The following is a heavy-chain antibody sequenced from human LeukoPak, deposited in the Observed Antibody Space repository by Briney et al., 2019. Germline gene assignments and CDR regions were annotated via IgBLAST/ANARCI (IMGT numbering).Heavy chain of an antibody. V-gene: IGHV3-48*03. Sequence: GGSLRLSCAVPEITFSTYEMNWVRQAPGKGLEWVSSITSSGSATYYTDSVKGRFTISRDNAKNSLYLQMNSLRGEDTAVYYCATDKGYWGQGTLVTVSS. J-gene: IGHJ4*02. D-gene: IGHD2-15*01. CDR1: EITFSTYE. CDR2: ITSSGSAT. CDR3: ATDKGY.